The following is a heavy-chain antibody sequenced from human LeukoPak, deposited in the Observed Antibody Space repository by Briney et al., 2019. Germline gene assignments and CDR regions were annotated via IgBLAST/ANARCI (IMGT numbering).Heavy chain of an antibody. D-gene: IGHD1/OR15-1a*01. Sequence: TGGSLRLSCAASGFTFSNYAMAWVRQAPGKGLEWVSIISASGGSTHYADSVKGRFTISRDSSKNTLYLQMNSLRAEDTAVYYCAKDPSITTLLRYYFDYWGQGTLVTVSS. CDR3: AKDPSITTLLRYYFDY. J-gene: IGHJ4*02. CDR2: ISASGGST. V-gene: IGHV3-23*01. CDR1: GFTFSNYA.